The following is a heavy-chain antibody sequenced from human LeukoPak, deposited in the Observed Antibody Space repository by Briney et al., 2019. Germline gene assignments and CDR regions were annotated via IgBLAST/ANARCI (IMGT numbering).Heavy chain of an antibody. CDR2: IYHSGST. V-gene: IGHV4-38-2*01. J-gene: IGHJ3*02. Sequence: SETLSLTCAVSGYSISSGYYWGWIRQPPGKGLEWIGSIYHSGSTHYNPSLKSRVTISVDTSKNQFSLKLSSVTAADTAVYYCARLSYDYVWGKAFDIWGQGTMVTVSS. CDR3: ARLSYDYVWGKAFDI. D-gene: IGHD3-16*01. CDR1: GYSISSGYY.